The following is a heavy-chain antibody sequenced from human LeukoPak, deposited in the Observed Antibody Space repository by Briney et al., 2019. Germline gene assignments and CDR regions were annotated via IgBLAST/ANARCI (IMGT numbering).Heavy chain of an antibody. CDR3: ARGTTIPHAYYYYYYMDV. D-gene: IGHD5-12*01. CDR1: GYTLTELS. CDR2: FDPEDGET. Sequence: GASVKVSCKVSGYTLTELSMHWVRQAPGKGLEWMGGFDPEDGETIYAQKFQGRVTMTEDTSTDTAYMELSSLRSEDTAVYYCARGTTIPHAYYYYYYMDVWGKGTTVTVSS. V-gene: IGHV1-24*01. J-gene: IGHJ6*03.